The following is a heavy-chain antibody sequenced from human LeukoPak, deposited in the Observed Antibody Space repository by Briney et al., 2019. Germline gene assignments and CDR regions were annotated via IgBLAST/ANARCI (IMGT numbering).Heavy chain of an antibody. CDR1: GFTFSTYS. J-gene: IGHJ3*02. CDR3: AKCRSSCYGNGFDI. CDR2: ISGSGGDT. Sequence: GGSLRLSCPASGFTFSTYSMSWVRQAPGKGLEWVSAISGSGGDTHYADSVKGRFTISRDNSKNTLYLQMNSLRGEDTAVYYCAKCRSSCYGNGFDIWGQGTIVTVSS. V-gene: IGHV3-23*01. D-gene: IGHD2-2*01.